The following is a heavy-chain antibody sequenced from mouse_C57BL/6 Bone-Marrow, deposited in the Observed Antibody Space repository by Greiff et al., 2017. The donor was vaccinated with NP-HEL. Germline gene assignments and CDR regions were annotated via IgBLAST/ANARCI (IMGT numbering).Heavy chain of an antibody. D-gene: IGHD3-1*01. J-gene: IGHJ4*01. CDR2: ISSGSSTI. CDR1: GFTFSDYG. V-gene: IGHV5-17*01. CDR3: ARLPGHGAMDY. Sequence: EVKLMESGGGLVKPGGSLKLSCAASGFTFSDYGMHWVRQAPEKGLEWVAYISSGSSTIYYADTVKGRFTLSRDNATNTLFLQMTIVRSEDTAMYYCARLPGHGAMDYWGQGTSVTVSA.